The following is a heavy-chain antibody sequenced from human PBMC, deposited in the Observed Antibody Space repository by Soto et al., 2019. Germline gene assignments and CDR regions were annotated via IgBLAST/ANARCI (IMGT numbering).Heavy chain of an antibody. CDR2: ISGDGSST. V-gene: IGHV3-64*01. CDR3: AREGPPGSYDF. D-gene: IGHD3-10*01. Sequence: GGSLRLSCAASGFTFSAFPVHWVRQAPGKGLESVSAISGDGSSTYYANSVKGRFIISRDNSKNTLYLQMGSLRVDDMAVYSCAREGPPGSYDFWGQGTLVTVSS. J-gene: IGHJ4*02. CDR1: GFTFSAFP.